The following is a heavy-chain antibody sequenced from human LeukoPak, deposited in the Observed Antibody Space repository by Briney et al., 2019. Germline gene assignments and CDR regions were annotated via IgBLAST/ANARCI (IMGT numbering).Heavy chain of an antibody. D-gene: IGHD5-12*01. V-gene: IGHV4-59*01. CDR3: ARAGSVGSSGYGLDY. Sequence: PSETLSLTCTVSGGSISSYYWSWIRQPPGKGLEYIGYIYYSGSTNYNPSPKSRVTISVDTSKNQFSLKLSSVTAADTAIYYCARAGSVGSSGYGLDYWGQGALVTVSS. CDR2: IYYSGST. CDR1: GGSISSYY. J-gene: IGHJ4*02.